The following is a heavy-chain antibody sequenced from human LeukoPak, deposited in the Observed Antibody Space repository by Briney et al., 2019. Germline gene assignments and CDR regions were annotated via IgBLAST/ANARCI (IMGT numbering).Heavy chain of an antibody. CDR2: IYYSGST. CDR3: ARPLTMIVVADAFDI. CDR1: GGSISSSSYY. J-gene: IGHJ3*02. D-gene: IGHD3-22*01. V-gene: IGHV4-39*01. Sequence: PSETLSLTCTVSGGSISSSSYYWGWIRQPPGKGLEWIGSIYYSGSTYYNPSLKSRVTISVDTSKNQFSLKLSSVTAADTAVYYCARPLTMIVVADAFDIRGQGTMVTVSS.